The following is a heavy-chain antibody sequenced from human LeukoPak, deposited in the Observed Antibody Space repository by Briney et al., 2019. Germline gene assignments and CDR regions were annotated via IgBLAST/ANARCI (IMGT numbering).Heavy chain of an antibody. Sequence: PSETLSLTCAVSGASISSTNWWWSWDRQPPGKGLEWIGEIYHSGSTDYNPSLKSRVTISVDISKNQFALKVNSVTAADTAVYYCARRVYTTSSSGCPLYYFDHWGQGTPITVSS. CDR3: ARRVYTTSSSGCPLYYFDH. CDR2: IYHSGST. J-gene: IGHJ4*02. V-gene: IGHV4-4*02. CDR1: GASISSTNW. D-gene: IGHD6-19*01.